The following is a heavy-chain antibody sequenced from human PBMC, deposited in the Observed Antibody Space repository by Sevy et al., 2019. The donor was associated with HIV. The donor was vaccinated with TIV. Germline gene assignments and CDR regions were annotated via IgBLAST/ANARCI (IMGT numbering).Heavy chain of an antibody. D-gene: IGHD2-15*01. CDR1: GFTFSSFA. CDR2: INGRGGST. V-gene: IGHV3-23*01. Sequence: GGSLRLSCAASGFASGFTFSSFAMSWVRQLPGKGLEWVSTINGRGGSTYYADSVKGRFTISRDNSNNALFLQMDSLTPEDTAIYYCASPPPRIAPCSAAFLDSWGHGTLVTVSS. CDR3: ASPPPRIAPCSAAFLDS. J-gene: IGHJ5*01.